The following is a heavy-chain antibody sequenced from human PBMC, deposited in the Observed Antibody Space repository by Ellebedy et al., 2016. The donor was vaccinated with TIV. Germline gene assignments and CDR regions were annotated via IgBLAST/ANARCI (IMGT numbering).Heavy chain of an antibody. Sequence: PGGSLRLSCAASGFTFGSYAMSWVRQAPGKGLEWVSTISGGGDTTYYADSVKGRFAISRDNAKNSLYLQMNSLRAEDTAVYYCARKVPAPTTVPPNWYFDLWGRGTLVTVSS. CDR3: ARKVPAPTTVPPNWYFDL. J-gene: IGHJ2*01. CDR2: ISGGGDTT. CDR1: GFTFGSYA. V-gene: IGHV3-23*01. D-gene: IGHD4-17*01.